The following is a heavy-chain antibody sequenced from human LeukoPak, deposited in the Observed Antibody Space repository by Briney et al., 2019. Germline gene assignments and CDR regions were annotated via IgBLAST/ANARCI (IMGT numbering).Heavy chain of an antibody. Sequence: GGSLRLSCAASGFTFSNAWMSWVRQAPGKGLEWVGRIKSKTDGGTTDYAAPVKGRFTISRDDSKNTLYLQMNSLKTEDTAVYYCTTVGGAYCGGDCYSNAFDIWGQGTMVTVSS. CDR2: IKSKTDGGTT. CDR1: GFTFSNAW. D-gene: IGHD2-21*02. CDR3: TTVGGAYCGGDCYSNAFDI. J-gene: IGHJ3*02. V-gene: IGHV3-15*01.